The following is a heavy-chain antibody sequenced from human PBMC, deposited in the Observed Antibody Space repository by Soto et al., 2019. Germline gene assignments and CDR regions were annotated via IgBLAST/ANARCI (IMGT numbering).Heavy chain of an antibody. CDR2: INHSGST. D-gene: IGHD6-6*01. CDR1: GGSVSSGSYY. CDR3: ARKARRAEPLAARGGWFDP. V-gene: IGHV4-39*07. Sequence: SETLSLTCTVSGGSVSSGSYYWSWIRQPPGKGLERIGEINHSGSTNYNPSLKSRVTISVDTSKNQFSLKLSSVTAADTAVYYCARKARRAEPLAARGGWFDPWGQGTLVTVSS. J-gene: IGHJ5*02.